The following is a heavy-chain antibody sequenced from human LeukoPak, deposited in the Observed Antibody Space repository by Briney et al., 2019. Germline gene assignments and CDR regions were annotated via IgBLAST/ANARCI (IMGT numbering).Heavy chain of an antibody. D-gene: IGHD5-18*01. V-gene: IGHV1-2*02. J-gene: IGHJ4*02. CDR3: ARHRGYNYGYSDY. CDR1: GYTLTDYH. CDR2: LNPHSGAT. Sequence: ASVKVSCKASGYTLTDYHIQWVRQAPGHGLEWMGTLNPHSGATHYAQKFQGRVTMTRDTSVNTAYMELSRLASDDTAVYYCARHRGYNYGYSDYWGQGTLVTVSS.